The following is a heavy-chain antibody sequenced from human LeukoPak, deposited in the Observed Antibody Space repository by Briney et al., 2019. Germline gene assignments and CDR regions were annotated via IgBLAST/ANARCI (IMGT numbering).Heavy chain of an antibody. CDR3: ANSYSSSCDKDAFDI. CDR1: GFTFSSYA. V-gene: IGHV3-23*01. D-gene: IGHD6-13*01. J-gene: IGHJ3*02. Sequence: GGSLRLSCAASGFTFSSYAMSWVRQAPGKGLEWVSAISGSGGSTYYADSVKGRFTISRDNSKNTLYLQMNSLRAEDTAVYYCANSYSSSCDKDAFDIWGQGTMVTVSS. CDR2: ISGSGGST.